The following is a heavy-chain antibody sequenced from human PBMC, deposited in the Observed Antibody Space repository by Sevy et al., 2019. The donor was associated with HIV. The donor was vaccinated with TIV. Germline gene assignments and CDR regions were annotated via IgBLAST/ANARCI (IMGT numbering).Heavy chain of an antibody. CDR3: AKVPAYSSGWYHYYYGMHV. CDR2: ISYDGSNK. CDR1: GFTFSSYG. Sequence: GGSLRLSCAASGFTFSSYGMHWVRQAPGKGLEWVAVISYDGSNKYYADSVKGRFTISRDNSKNTLYLQMNSLRAEDTAVYYCAKVPAYSSGWYHYYYGMHVWGQGTTVTVSS. J-gene: IGHJ6*02. V-gene: IGHV3-30*18. D-gene: IGHD6-19*01.